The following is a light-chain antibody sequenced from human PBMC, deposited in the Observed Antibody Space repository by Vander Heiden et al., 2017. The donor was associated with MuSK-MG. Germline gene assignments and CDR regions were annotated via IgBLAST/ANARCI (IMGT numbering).Light chain of an antibody. CDR1: QDISNY. Sequence: DIQMTQSPSSLSASVGDRVTITCQASQDISNYLNWYQQKPGKAPKLLIYDASNLETGVPSRFSGSRSGTHFTFTISSLQPEDIATYYCLQDYNLPSTFGHGTKVDIK. CDR2: DAS. J-gene: IGKJ3*01. CDR3: LQDYNLPST. V-gene: IGKV1-33*01.